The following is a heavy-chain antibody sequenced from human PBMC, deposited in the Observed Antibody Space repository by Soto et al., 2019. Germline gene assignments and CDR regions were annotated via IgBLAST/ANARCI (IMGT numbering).Heavy chain of an antibody. CDR1: GYTFTSYA. CDR2: INAGNSNT. V-gene: IGHV1-3*01. J-gene: IGHJ6*02. CDR3: ARGEDIVLMVYAMNYYYGMDV. D-gene: IGHD2-8*01. Sequence: ASVKVSCKASGYTFTSYAMHWVRQAPGQRLEWMGWINAGNSNTKYSQKFQGRVTITRDTSASTAYMELSSLRSEDTAVYYCARGEDIVLMVYAMNYYYGMDVWGQGTTVTVSS.